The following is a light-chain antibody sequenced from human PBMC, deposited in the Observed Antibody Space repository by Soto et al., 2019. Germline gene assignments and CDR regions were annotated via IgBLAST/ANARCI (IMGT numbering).Light chain of an antibody. V-gene: IGKV3-15*01. Sequence: EIVMTQSPATLSVSPGERATLSCRASQSVSSSLAWYQQKPGQAPRLLIYGASTRATGIPARFSGSGSETEFTLTISSLQSEYSAVYYWQQYNNWWTFGQGPKVEI. J-gene: IGKJ1*01. CDR2: GAS. CDR3: QQYNNWWT. CDR1: QSVSSS.